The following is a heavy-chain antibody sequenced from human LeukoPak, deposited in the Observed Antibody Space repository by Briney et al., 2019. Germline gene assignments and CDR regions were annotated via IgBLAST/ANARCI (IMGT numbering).Heavy chain of an antibody. V-gene: IGHV1-69*05. J-gene: IGHJ5*02. CDR1: GGTFRSYA. Sequence: SVKVSCKASGGTFRSYAISWVRQAPGQGLEWMGRIIPIFGTANYAQKFQGRVTITTDESTSTAYMELSSLRSEDTAVYYCARAVAAAGTNWFDPWGQGTLVTVSS. CDR3: ARAVAAAGTNWFDP. CDR2: IIPIFGTA. D-gene: IGHD6-13*01.